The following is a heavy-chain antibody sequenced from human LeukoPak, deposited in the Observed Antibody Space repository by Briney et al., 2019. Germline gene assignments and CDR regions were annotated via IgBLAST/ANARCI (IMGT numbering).Heavy chain of an antibody. J-gene: IGHJ4*02. CDR2: ISYDGSNK. CDR1: GFTFSSYG. V-gene: IGHV3-30*18. Sequence: PGGSLRLSCAASGFTFSSYGMHWVRQAPGKGLEWVAVISYDGSNKYYADSVKGRFTISRDNSKNTLYLQMNSLRAEDTVVYYCAKGRVVPAASWGQGTLVTVSS. D-gene: IGHD2-2*01. CDR3: AKGRVVPAAS.